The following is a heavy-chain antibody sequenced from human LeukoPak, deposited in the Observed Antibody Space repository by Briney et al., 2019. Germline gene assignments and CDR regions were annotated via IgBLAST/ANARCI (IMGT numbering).Heavy chain of an antibody. J-gene: IGHJ6*03. CDR2: IKQDGSEK. CDR3: ATPIVEVPAAPENYMDV. D-gene: IGHD2-2*01. Sequence: PGGSLRLSCAASGFTFDMYWMSWVRQAPGKGLEWVATIKQDGSEKYYVDSVKGRFTISRDNAKNSLYLQMNSLRAEDTAVYYCATPIVEVPAAPENYMDVWGKGTTVTVSS. V-gene: IGHV3-7*03. CDR1: GFTFDMYW.